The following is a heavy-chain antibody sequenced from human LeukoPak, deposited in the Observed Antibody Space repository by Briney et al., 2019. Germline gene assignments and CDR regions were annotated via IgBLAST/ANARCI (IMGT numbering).Heavy chain of an antibody. CDR1: GFTFSSYW. CDR2: IKQDGSEK. V-gene: IGHV3-7*01. D-gene: IGHD3-22*01. CDR3: ARIYSTMIVVVTGEYYFDY. J-gene: IGHJ4*02. Sequence: GGSLRLSCAASGFTFSSYWMSWVRQAPGKGLEWVANIKQDGSEKYYVDSVKGRFTISRDNAKNSLYLQMNSLRAEDTAVYYCARIYSTMIVVVTGEYYFDYWGQGTLVAVSS.